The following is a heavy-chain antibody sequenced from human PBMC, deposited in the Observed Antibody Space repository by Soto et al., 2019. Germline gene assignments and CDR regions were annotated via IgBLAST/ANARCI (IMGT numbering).Heavy chain of an antibody. Sequence: ASVQVSCKASGGTFSSYAISWVRQAPGQGLEWMGGIIPIFGTANYAQKFQGRVTITADESTSTAYMELSSLRPEDTAVYYCAREANYGDYVSENNWFDPWGQGTLVTVSS. CDR1: GGTFSSYA. CDR2: IIPIFGTA. V-gene: IGHV1-69*13. J-gene: IGHJ5*02. CDR3: AREANYGDYVSENNWFDP. D-gene: IGHD4-17*01.